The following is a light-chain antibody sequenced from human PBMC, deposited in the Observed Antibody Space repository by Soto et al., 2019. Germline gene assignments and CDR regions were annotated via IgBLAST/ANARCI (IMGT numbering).Light chain of an antibody. V-gene: IGKV3-20*01. CDR3: QHYNNWPT. J-gene: IGKJ1*01. CDR1: QSVSSNN. CDR2: GTS. Sequence: EIVLTQSPGTLSLSPRERATLSCRASQSVSSNNLAWYQQKPGQAPRLLIYGTSTRATGIPDRFSGSGSGTDFTLIISRLEPEDFAVYYCQHYNNWPTFGQGTKVDIK.